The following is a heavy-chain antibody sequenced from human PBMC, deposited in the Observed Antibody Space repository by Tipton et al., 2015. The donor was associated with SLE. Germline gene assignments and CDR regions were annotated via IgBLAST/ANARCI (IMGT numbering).Heavy chain of an antibody. D-gene: IGHD6-19*01. CDR2: IYTSGST. CDR1: GGSISSGDYY. J-gene: IGHJ4*02. Sequence: LRLSCTVSGGSISSGDYYWSWIRQPPGKGLEWIGYIYTSGSTNYNPSLKSRVTISVDTSKNQFSLKLSSVTAADTAVYYCAREVEREWEQWLVLDYWGQGTLVTVSS. CDR3: AREVEREWEQWLVLDY. V-gene: IGHV4-30-4*01.